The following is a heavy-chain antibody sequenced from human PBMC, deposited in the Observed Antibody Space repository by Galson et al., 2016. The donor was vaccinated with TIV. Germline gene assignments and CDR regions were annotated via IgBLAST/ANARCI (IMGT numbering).Heavy chain of an antibody. J-gene: IGHJ4*02. CDR3: ATVAWFPGLSLDN. CDR1: GYSLTEVV. V-gene: IGHV1-24*01. Sequence: SVKVSCKVSGYSLTEVVMHWVRQAPGKGLEWMGGFDPEVGRTIYAQKLQGRVTMTADTSTDTAYMELGSLRFEDTAVYYCATVAWFPGLSLDNWGQGTLVIVSS. D-gene: IGHD3-22*01. CDR2: FDPEVGRT.